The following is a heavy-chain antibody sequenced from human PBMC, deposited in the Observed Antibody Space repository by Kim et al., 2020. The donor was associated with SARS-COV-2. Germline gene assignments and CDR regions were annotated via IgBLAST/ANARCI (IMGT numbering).Heavy chain of an antibody. Sequence: GGSLRLSCAASGFTLSSYGMHWVRQAPGKGLEWVAGIWYGGSKKDYADSVKGRFTISRDNSNSTLFLQMNSLRAEDTAVYFCARDLQVPADFFDVMDVWGQGTTVTVSS. J-gene: IGHJ6*02. D-gene: IGHD2-2*01. CDR3: ARDLQVPADFFDVMDV. CDR1: GFTLSSYG. CDR2: IWYGGSKK. V-gene: IGHV3-33*01.